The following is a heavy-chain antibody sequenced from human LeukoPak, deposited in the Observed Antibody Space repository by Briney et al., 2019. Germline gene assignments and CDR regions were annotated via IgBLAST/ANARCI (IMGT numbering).Heavy chain of an antibody. CDR3: TTDLGGYDDLAV. CDR1: GFTFSNAW. D-gene: IGHD5-12*01. V-gene: IGHV3-15*01. J-gene: IGHJ3*01. CDR2: IKSKTDGGTT. Sequence: PGGSLRLSCAASGFTFSNAWMSWVRQAPGKGLEWVGRIKSKTDGGTTDYAAPVKGRFTISRDDSKNTLYLQMNSLKTEDTAVYYCTTDLGGYDDLAVWGQGTMVTVSS.